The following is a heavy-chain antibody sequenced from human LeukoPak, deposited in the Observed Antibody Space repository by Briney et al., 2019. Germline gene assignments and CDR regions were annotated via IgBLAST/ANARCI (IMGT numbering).Heavy chain of an antibody. J-gene: IGHJ3*02. V-gene: IGHV4-34*01. CDR3: ARGRNWNYGAFDI. CDR2: INHSGST. D-gene: IGHD1-7*01. CDR1: GGSFSGYY. Sequence: SETLSLTCAVYGGSFSGYYWSWIRQPPGKGLEWIGEINHSGSTNYNPSLKSRATISVDTSKNQFSLKLSSVTAADTAVYYCARGRNWNYGAFDIWGQGTMVTVSS.